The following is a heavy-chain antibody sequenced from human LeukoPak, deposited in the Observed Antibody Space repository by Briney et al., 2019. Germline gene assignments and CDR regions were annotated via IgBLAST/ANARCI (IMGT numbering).Heavy chain of an antibody. V-gene: IGHV1-18*01. Sequence: ASVTVSCTASGYTFTSYGISWVRQAPGQGLEWMGWISAYNGNTNYAQKLQGRVTMTTDTSTSTAYMELRSLRSDDTAVYYCARDRYYYDSSGYYVRNYYYYGMDVWGQGTTVTVSS. CDR3: ARDRYYYDSSGYYVRNYYYYGMDV. J-gene: IGHJ6*02. CDR2: ISAYNGNT. CDR1: GYTFTSYG. D-gene: IGHD3-22*01.